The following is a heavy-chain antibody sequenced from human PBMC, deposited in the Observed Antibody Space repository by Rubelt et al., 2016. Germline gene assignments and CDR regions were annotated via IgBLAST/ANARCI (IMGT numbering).Heavy chain of an antibody. CDR1: GGTFSSYA. CDR3: ARDGYNDIWGFFDY. Sequence: QVQLVQSGAEVKKPGSSVKVSCKASGGTFSSYAISWVRQAPGQGLEWMGRIIPILGIANYEQEFQGRGTITADKSTSTAYMELSSLRSEDTAVYYCARDGYNDIWGFFDYWGQGTLVTVSS. V-gene: IGHV1-69*04. CDR2: IIPILGIA. D-gene: IGHD5-24*01. J-gene: IGHJ4*02.